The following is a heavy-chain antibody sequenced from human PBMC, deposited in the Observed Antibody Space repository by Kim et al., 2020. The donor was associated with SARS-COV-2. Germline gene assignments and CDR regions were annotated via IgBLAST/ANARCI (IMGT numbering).Heavy chain of an antibody. Sequence: ASVKVSCKASGYTFTGYYLHWVRQAPGQGLEWMGWINPNSGGTNYAQKFQGRVTMTRDTSISTAYMELSRLRSDDTAVYYCARHGGVIRDFYSYYYMDVWGKGTTVTVSS. J-gene: IGHJ6*03. CDR2: INPNSGGT. CDR3: ARHGGVIRDFYSYYYMDV. CDR1: GYTFTGYY. D-gene: IGHD3-16*01. V-gene: IGHV1-2*02.